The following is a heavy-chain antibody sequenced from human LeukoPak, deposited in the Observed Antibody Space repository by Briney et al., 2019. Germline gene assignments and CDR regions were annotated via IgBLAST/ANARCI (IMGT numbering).Heavy chain of an antibody. Sequence: PSETLSLTCAVSGYSISSGYYWGWLRQLPGKGLEWIGSIYHSGSTYYNPSLKSRVTISVDTSKNQFSLKLSSVTAADTAVYYCARGPETLMGAFDIWGQGTMVTVSS. V-gene: IGHV4-38-2*01. CDR1: GYSISSGYY. D-gene: IGHD1-14*01. CDR2: IYHSGST. CDR3: ARGPETLMGAFDI. J-gene: IGHJ3*02.